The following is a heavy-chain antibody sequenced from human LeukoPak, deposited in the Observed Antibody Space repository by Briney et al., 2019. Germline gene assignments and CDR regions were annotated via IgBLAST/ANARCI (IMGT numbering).Heavy chain of an antibody. CDR3: ARTFYYYDSSGYYYPNGFDP. V-gene: IGHV4-31*03. Sequence: SETLSLTCTVSGGSISSGGYYWSWIRQHPGKGLEWIGYIYYSGNTYYNPSLKSRVTISVDTSENQFSLKLSSVTAADTAVFYCARTFYYYDSSGYYYPNGFDPWGQGTLVTVSS. D-gene: IGHD3-22*01. CDR2: IYYSGNT. CDR1: GGSISSGGYY. J-gene: IGHJ5*02.